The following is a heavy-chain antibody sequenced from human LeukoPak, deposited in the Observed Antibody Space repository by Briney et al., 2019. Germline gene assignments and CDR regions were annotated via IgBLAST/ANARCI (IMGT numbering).Heavy chain of an antibody. Sequence: GGSLRLSCAASGFTFSSYAMSWVRQAPGKGLEWVSAISGSGGSTYYADSVKGRFTISRDNSKNTLYLQMNSQRAEDTAVYYCAKDQEVYYYGSGSYFDYWGQGTLVTVSS. D-gene: IGHD3-10*01. V-gene: IGHV3-23*01. CDR1: GFTFSSYA. CDR3: AKDQEVYYYGSGSYFDY. J-gene: IGHJ4*02. CDR2: ISGSGGST.